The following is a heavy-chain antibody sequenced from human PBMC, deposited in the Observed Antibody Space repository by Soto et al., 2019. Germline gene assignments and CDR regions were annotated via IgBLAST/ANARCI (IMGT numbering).Heavy chain of an antibody. J-gene: IGHJ4*02. CDR2: IYYSGST. V-gene: IGHV4-59*01. CDR1: GGSISSYY. CDR3: ARAGAIWLGELDQFDY. Sequence: SETLSLTCTVSGGSISSYYWSWIRQPPGKGLEWIGYIYYSGSTNYNPSLKSRVTISVDTSKNQFSLKLSSVTAADTAVYYCARAGAIWLGELDQFDYWGQGTLVTVSS. D-gene: IGHD3-10*01.